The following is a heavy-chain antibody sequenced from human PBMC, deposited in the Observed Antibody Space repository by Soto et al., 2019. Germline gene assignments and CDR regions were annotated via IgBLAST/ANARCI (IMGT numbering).Heavy chain of an antibody. J-gene: IGHJ6*02. Sequence: EVQLVESGGGLVQPGGSLRLSCAASGFTFSSYWMSWVRQAPGKGLEWVANIKQDGSEKYYVDSVKGRFTISRDNAKNSLYLQMNSLRAEDTAVYYCARVPRYSSGWEDYYGMDVWGQGTTVTVSS. D-gene: IGHD6-19*01. V-gene: IGHV3-7*01. CDR3: ARVPRYSSGWEDYYGMDV. CDR1: GFTFSSYW. CDR2: IKQDGSEK.